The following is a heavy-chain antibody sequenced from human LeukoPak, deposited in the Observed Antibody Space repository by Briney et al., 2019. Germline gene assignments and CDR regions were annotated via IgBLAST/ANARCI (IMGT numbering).Heavy chain of an antibody. CDR2: IPYDGSNK. D-gene: IGHD1-26*01. CDR1: GFTFSSYG. CDR3: AKGGRIVGATTRGEGTIYFDY. V-gene: IGHV3-30*18. Sequence: GGSLRLSCAATGFTFSSYGMHWVRQAPGKGLEWVAVIPYDGSNKYYADSVKGRFTISRDNSKNTLYLQMNSLRAEDTAVYYCAKGGRIVGATTRGEGTIYFDYWGQGTLVTVSS. J-gene: IGHJ4*02.